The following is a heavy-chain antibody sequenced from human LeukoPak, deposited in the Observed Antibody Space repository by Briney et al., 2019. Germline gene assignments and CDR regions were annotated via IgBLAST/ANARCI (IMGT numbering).Heavy chain of an antibody. CDR1: GFIFSDYT. CDR3: ARDIVHGDYVSAY. D-gene: IGHD4-17*01. V-gene: IGHV3-21*01. CDR2: ITTTSAYI. Sequence: GGSLRLSCAASGFIFSDYTLNWVRQAPGKGLEWVSSITTTSAYIYYADSVKGRFTISRDNAKNSLYLQMNSLRADDTAVYYCARDIVHGDYVSAYWGQGTLVTVSS. J-gene: IGHJ4*02.